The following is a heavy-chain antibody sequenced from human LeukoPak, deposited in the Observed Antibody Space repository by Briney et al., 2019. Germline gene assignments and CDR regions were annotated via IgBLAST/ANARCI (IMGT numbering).Heavy chain of an antibody. CDR1: GFTFRTTE. CDR2: ISYDGSSK. D-gene: IGHD1-7*01. CDR3: AKVRVVFNWNYAYYFDY. J-gene: IGHJ4*02. Sequence: GGSLRLSCAASGFTFRTTEMNWVRQAPGKGLGWVAIISYDGSSKYYADSVKGRFTISRDNSKNTLYLQMNSLGPEDTAMYYCAKVRVVFNWNYAYYFDYWGQGTLVTVSS. V-gene: IGHV3-30*18.